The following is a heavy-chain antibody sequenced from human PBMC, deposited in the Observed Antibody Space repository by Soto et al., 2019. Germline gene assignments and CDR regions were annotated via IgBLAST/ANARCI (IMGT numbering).Heavy chain of an antibody. CDR3: AKRYSGYDDAFDI. V-gene: IGHV4-59*08. CDR2: IYYSGST. J-gene: IGHJ3*02. Sequence: SETLSLTCTVSGGSISSYYWSWIQQPPGKGLEWITYIYYSGSTNYNPSLKSRVTISVDTSKNQFSLKLSSVTAADTAVYYCAKRYSGYDDAFDIWGQGTTVTVSS. CDR1: GGSISSYY. D-gene: IGHD5-12*01.